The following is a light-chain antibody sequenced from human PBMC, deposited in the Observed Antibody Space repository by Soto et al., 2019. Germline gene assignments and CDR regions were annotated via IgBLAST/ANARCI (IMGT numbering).Light chain of an antibody. J-gene: IGLJ1*01. CDR1: SSDVGGYNY. Sequence: SVLTQPASVSGSPGQSITISCTGTSSDVGGYNYVSWYQQHPGKAPKLIIYDVSNRPSGVSSRFSGSKSGNTASLTISGLQSEDEADYYCSSHTTSNTRVFGTGTKVTVL. V-gene: IGLV2-14*01. CDR3: SSHTTSNTRV. CDR2: DVS.